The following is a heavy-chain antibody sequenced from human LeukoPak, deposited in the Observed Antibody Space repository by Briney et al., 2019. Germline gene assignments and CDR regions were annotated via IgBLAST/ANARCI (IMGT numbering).Heavy chain of an antibody. J-gene: IGHJ4*02. D-gene: IGHD1-26*01. V-gene: IGHV5-51*01. Sequence: GESLKISCKGSGYNFNSYWIGWVRQMPGKGLEWMGIIYPGDSDTRYSPSFQGQVTISADKSIGTAYLQWSSLKASDTAMYYCARLSSGSYSPSNCWGQGTLVTVSP. CDR2: IYPGDSDT. CDR3: ARLSSGSYSPSNC. CDR1: GYNFNSYW.